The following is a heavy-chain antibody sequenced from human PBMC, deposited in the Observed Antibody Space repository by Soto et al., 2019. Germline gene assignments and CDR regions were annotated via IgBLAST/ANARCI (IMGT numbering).Heavy chain of an antibody. Sequence: GGSLRLSCAASGFTFNNYAMSWVRQAPGKGLEWVSAISGNDGRTYYADSVKGRFTVSRDNSKNTLSLQMNSLRTEDTAEYFCAKGGGYNYDSSGFDHWGQGTLVTVSS. J-gene: IGHJ4*02. CDR2: ISGNDGRT. CDR3: AKGGGYNYDSSGFDH. CDR1: GFTFNNYA. D-gene: IGHD3-22*01. V-gene: IGHV3-23*01.